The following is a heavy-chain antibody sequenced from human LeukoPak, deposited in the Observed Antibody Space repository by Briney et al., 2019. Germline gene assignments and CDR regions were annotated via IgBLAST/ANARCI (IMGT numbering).Heavy chain of an antibody. CDR2: ISYDGSNK. D-gene: IGHD3-10*01. V-gene: IGHV3-30*18. Sequence: GRSLRLSCAASGFTFSSYGMHWARQAPGKGLEWVAVISYDGSNKYYADSVKGRFTISRDNSKNTLYLQMNSLRAEDTAAYYCAKGYYYGSGSYDYWGQGTLVTVSS. CDR1: GFTFSSYG. J-gene: IGHJ4*02. CDR3: AKGYYYGSGSYDY.